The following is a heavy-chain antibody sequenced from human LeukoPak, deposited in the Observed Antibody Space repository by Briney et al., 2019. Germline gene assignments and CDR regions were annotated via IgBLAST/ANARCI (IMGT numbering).Heavy chain of an antibody. CDR2: INHSGST. CDR1: GGSFSGYY. J-gene: IGHJ5*02. V-gene: IGHV4-34*01. D-gene: IGHD2-2*01. CDR3: ARGGDIVVVPAAIRPYRYNWFDP. Sequence: PSETLSLTCAVYGGSFSGYYWSWIRQPPGKGLEWIGEINHSGSTNYNPSLKSRVTISVDTSKNQFSLKLSSVTAADTAVYYCARGGDIVVVPAAIRPYRYNWFDPWGQGTLVTVSS.